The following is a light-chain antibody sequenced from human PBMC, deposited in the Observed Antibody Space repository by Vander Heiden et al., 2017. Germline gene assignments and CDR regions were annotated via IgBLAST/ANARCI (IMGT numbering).Light chain of an antibody. CDR3: QQYGSSRT. CDR2: GAS. J-gene: IGKJ1*01. Sequence: ELVFAQSPGTLSLSQGERATLSCRASPSVSSSYLAWYQQKPGQAPRLLFYGASSRATGIPDRFSGSGSGTDFTLTISRLEPEDCAVYYCQQYGSSRTFGQGTKVEIK. CDR1: PSVSSSY. V-gene: IGKV3-20*01.